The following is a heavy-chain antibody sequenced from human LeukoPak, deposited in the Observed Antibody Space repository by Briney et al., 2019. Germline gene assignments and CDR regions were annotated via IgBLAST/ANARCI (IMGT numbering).Heavy chain of an antibody. V-gene: IGHV1-46*01. J-gene: IGHJ6*02. CDR1: GYTFTSYG. Sequence: GASVKVSCKASGYTFTSYGISWVRQAPGQGLEWMGIINPSGGSTGYAQKFQGRVTMTRDTSTSTVYMELSSLRSEDTAVYYCARDFLGLHQDTRTNYYYYGMDVWGQGTTVTVSS. D-gene: IGHD2-2*01. CDR2: INPSGGST. CDR3: ARDFLGLHQDTRTNYYYYGMDV.